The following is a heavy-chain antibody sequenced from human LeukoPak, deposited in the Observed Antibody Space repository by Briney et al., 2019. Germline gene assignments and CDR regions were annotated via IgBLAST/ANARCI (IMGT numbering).Heavy chain of an antibody. CDR3: ARLRGSRNY. V-gene: IGHV4-39*01. Sequence: SETLSLTCTVSGSSISSSSYFWGWIRQPPGKGLEWSVSTYYSGNTYYNPSLKSRVPISVDTSKNQYSLKLSSVTAADTAVYYCARLRGSRNYWGQGALVTVSS. CDR2: TYYSGNT. J-gene: IGHJ4*02. D-gene: IGHD3-10*01. CDR1: GSSISSSSYF.